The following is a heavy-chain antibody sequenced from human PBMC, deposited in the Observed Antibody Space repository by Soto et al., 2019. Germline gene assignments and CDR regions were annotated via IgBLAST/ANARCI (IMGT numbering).Heavy chain of an antibody. V-gene: IGHV6-1*01. D-gene: IGHD5-12*01. CDR1: GDSVSSNSAA. CDR3: ARGDYSGYEVFDF. CDR2: TYYRSKWNN. J-gene: IGHJ4*02. Sequence: SQTLSLTCAISGDSVSSNSAAWNWIRQSPSRGLEWLGRTYYRSKWNNDYALSVKSRITINPDTPKNQFSLKLSSVTAADTAVYYCARGDYSGYEVFDFWGQGTLVTVSS.